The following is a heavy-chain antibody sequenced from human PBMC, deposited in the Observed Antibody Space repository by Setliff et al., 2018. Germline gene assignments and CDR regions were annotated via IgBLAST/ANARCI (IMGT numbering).Heavy chain of an antibody. CDR2: IIPILGIA. J-gene: IGHJ3*02. D-gene: IGHD3-22*01. V-gene: IGHV1-69*10. CDR3: ARDRRNYYDSSGYWAFDI. Sequence: ASVNVSCKASGGTFSGYAISWVRQAPGQGLEWMGGIIPILGIANYAQKFQGRVTITADKSTSTAYMEPSSLRSEDTAVYYCARDRRNYYDSSGYWAFDIWGQGTMVTVSS. CDR1: GGTFSGYA.